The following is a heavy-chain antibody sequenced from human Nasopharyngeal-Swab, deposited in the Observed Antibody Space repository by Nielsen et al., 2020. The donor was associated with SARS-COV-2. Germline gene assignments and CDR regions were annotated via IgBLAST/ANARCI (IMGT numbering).Heavy chain of an antibody. CDR2: IYTSGST. J-gene: IGHJ4*02. D-gene: IGHD6-6*01. V-gene: IGHV4-61*02. CDR1: GGSISSGSYY. Sequence: SETLSLTCTVSGGSISSGSYYWSWIRQPAGKGLEWIGRIYTSGSTNYNPSLKSRVTISVDTSKNQFSLKLNSVTAADTTVYYCARDSSSSPLGYWGQGTLVTVSS. CDR3: ARDSSSSPLGY.